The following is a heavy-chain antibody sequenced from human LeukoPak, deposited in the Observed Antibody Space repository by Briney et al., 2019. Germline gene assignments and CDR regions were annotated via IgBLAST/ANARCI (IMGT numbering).Heavy chain of an antibody. D-gene: IGHD3-22*01. CDR2: IYTSGST. CDR1: GGSISSGSYY. Sequence: SQTLSLTCTVSGGSISSGSYYWSWIRQPAGKGLEWIGRIYTSGSTNYNPSLKSRVTISVDTSKNQFSPKLSSVTAADTAVYYCARDPADYYDSSGYSAPRLSDYWGQGTLVTVSS. V-gene: IGHV4-61*02. J-gene: IGHJ4*02. CDR3: ARDPADYYDSSGYSAPRLSDY.